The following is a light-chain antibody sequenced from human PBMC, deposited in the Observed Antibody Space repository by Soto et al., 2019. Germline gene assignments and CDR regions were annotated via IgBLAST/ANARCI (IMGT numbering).Light chain of an antibody. CDR3: QQYYSTPPT. J-gene: IGKJ1*01. CDR2: WAS. Sequence: DIVMTQSPDSLAVSLGERATINCKSSQSVLYSSNNKNYLAWYQQKPGQPPKLLIYWASTRESGVPDRFSGSGSVTDFTLTNSSLQAEDVAVYYCQQYYSTPPTFGQGTKVEIK. CDR1: QSVLYSSNNKNY. V-gene: IGKV4-1*01.